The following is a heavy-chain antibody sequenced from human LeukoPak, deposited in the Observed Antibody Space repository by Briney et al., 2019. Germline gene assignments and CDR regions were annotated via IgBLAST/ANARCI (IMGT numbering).Heavy chain of an antibody. V-gene: IGHV4-59*11. J-gene: IGHJ5*02. Sequence: SETLSLTCTVSGGSISSHYWSWIRQPPGKGLEWIGYIYYSGSTNYNPSLKSRVTISVDTSKNQFSLKLSSVTAADSAVYYCARMHKGGWVLQFDWFDPWGQGTLVTVSS. CDR2: IYYSGST. CDR3: ARMHKGGWVLQFDWFDP. D-gene: IGHD6-19*01. CDR1: GGSISSHY.